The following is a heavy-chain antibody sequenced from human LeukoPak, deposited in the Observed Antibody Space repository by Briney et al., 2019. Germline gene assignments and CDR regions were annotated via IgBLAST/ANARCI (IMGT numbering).Heavy chain of an antibody. V-gene: IGHV3-73*01. CDR3: ATEPFWSGHSPKDY. D-gene: IGHD3-3*02. Sequence: GGSLRLSCAASGFTFSGSAMHWVRQASGKGLEWVGRIRSKANSYATAYAASVKGRFTISRDDSKNTTYLQMNSLTTEDTAVYYCATEPFWSGHSPKDYWGQGTLVTVSS. CDR2: IRSKANSYAT. CDR1: GFTFSGSA. J-gene: IGHJ4*02.